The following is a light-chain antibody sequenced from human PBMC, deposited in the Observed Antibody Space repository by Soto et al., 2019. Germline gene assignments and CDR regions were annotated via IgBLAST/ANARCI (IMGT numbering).Light chain of an antibody. CDR2: DLN. Sequence: QSALTQPASVSGSPGQSITISCTGTNSDIGAYNYVSWYQHHPGKAPKLIIYDLNNRPSGLSNRFSGSKSGNTASLTISGRQAEDEADYYCCSSTSSRIRVFGGGTKLTVL. CDR1: NSDIGAYNY. J-gene: IGLJ3*02. CDR3: CSSTSSRIRV. V-gene: IGLV2-14*03.